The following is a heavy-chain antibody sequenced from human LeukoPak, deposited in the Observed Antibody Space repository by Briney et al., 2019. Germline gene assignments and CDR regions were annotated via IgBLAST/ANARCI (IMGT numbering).Heavy chain of an antibody. J-gene: IGHJ4*02. D-gene: IGHD4-11*01. Sequence: SETLSLTCTVSGGSISSYYWSWIRQPPGKGLEWIGYVYYSGSTNYNPSLKSRVTISVDTSKNQFSLKLSSVTAADTAVYYCARRSGGSSNYALFDYWGQGTLVTVSS. CDR1: GGSISSYY. CDR3: ARRSGGSSNYALFDY. CDR2: VYYSGST. V-gene: IGHV4-59*01.